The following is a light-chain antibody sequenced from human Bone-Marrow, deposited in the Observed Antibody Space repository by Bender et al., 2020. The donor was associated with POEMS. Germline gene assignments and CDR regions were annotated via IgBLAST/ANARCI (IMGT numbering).Light chain of an antibody. CDR3: QSWGSNTAV. Sequence: SYELTKPPSVSVSPGQTATITCSGEKLGEEYACWYQQKPGQSPVVVIYQDNKRPSGIPDRISGSNSGNTATLTISGTQTMDEADYYCQSWGSNTAVFGGGTKLTVL. CDR1: KLGEEY. CDR2: QDN. V-gene: IGLV3-1*01. J-gene: IGLJ2*01.